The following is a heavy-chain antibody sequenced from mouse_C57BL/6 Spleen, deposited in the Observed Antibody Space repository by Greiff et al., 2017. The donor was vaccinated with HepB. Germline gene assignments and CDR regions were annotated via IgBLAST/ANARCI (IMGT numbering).Heavy chain of an antibody. Sequence: VQLKESGPELVKPGDSVKISCKASGYSFTGYFMNWVMQSHGKSLEWIGRINPYNGDTFYNQKFKGKATLTVDKSSSTAHMELRSLTSEDSAVYYCARRSYEAWFAYWGQGTLVTVSA. V-gene: IGHV1-20*01. CDR1: GYSFTGYF. J-gene: IGHJ3*01. D-gene: IGHD2-12*01. CDR2: INPYNGDT. CDR3: ARRSYEAWFAY.